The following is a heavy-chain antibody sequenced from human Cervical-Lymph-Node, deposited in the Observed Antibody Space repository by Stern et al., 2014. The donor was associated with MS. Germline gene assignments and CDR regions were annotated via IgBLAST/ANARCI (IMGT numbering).Heavy chain of an antibody. CDR1: GGSISSTNW. Sequence: QVQLQESGPGVVKPSGTLSLTCAVSGGSISSTNWRTLGRQPPGKGLGLVGEIDHSGSTNYTPYLKSRVTISVEKAQNQFSMKLCCVTSADTAVYYCASRVLSSDNVFDSWGQGTLVTVSS. CDR2: IDHSGST. V-gene: IGHV4-4*02. J-gene: IGHJ4*02. D-gene: IGHD6-19*01. CDR3: ASRVLSSDNVFDS.